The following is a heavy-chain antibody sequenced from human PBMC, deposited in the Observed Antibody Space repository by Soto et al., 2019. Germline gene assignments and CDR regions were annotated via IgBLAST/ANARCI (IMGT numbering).Heavy chain of an antibody. Sequence: ASVKVSCKASGYTFTSYGISWVRQAPGQGLEWMGWISAYNGNTNYAQKLQGRVTMTTDTSTSTAYMELRSLRSDDTAVYYCARDSPSGSYSPSLQLVAWGQGTLVTVSS. CDR1: GYTFTSYG. D-gene: IGHD1-26*01. CDR3: ARDSPSGSYSPSLQLVA. J-gene: IGHJ5*02. CDR2: ISAYNGNT. V-gene: IGHV1-18*01.